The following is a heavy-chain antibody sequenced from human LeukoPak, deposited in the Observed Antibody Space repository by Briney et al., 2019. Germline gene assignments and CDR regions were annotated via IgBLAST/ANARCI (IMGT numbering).Heavy chain of an antibody. Sequence: ASVKVSCKVSGYTLTELSMHWVRQAPGKGLEWMGGFDPEDGETIYAQKFQGRVTMTEDTSTGTAYMELSSLRSEDTAVYYCATSLSHSSSWYYFDYWGQGTLVTVSS. CDR1: GYTLTELS. CDR3: ATSLSHSSSWYYFDY. V-gene: IGHV1-24*01. CDR2: FDPEDGET. J-gene: IGHJ4*02. D-gene: IGHD6-13*01.